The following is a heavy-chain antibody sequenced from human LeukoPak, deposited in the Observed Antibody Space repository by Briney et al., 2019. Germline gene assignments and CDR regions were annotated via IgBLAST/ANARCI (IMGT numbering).Heavy chain of an antibody. CDR1: GYTFTSYY. J-gene: IGHJ4*02. D-gene: IGHD3-22*01. V-gene: IGHV1-46*03. CDR3: ARVRGYYYDSSGYYPNTCLDY. Sequence: ASVKVSCKASGYTFTSYYMHWVRHAPGQGLEWMGIINPSGGSTSYAQKYQGRVTMTRDTSTSTVYMDLSSLRSEDTAVYYCARVRGYYYDSSGYYPNTCLDYWGQGTLVTVSS. CDR2: INPSGGST.